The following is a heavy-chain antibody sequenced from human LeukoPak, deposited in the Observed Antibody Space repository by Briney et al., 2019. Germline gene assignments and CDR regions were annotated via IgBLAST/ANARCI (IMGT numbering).Heavy chain of an antibody. CDR1: GGSISSYY. CDR2: IYYSGST. V-gene: IGHV4-59*01. J-gene: IGHJ4*02. D-gene: IGHD4-23*01. Sequence: PSETLSLTCTVSGGSISSYYWSWIRQPPGKGLEWIGYIYYSGSTNYNPSLKSRVTISVDTSKNQFSLRLSSVTAADTAVYYCARGLDYGGTFDYWGQGTLVTVSS. CDR3: ARGLDYGGTFDY.